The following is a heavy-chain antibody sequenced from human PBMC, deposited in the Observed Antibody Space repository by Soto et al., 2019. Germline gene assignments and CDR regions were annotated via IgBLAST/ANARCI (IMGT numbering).Heavy chain of an antibody. Sequence: ASVKVSCKASGGTFSSYAISWVRQAPGQGLEWMGGIIPIFGTANYAQKFQGRVTITADESTSTAYMELSSLRSEDTAVYYCASLDYYDSSGYPQTSYYFDYWGQGTLVTVSS. V-gene: IGHV1-69*13. D-gene: IGHD3-22*01. CDR3: ASLDYYDSSGYPQTSYYFDY. J-gene: IGHJ4*02. CDR2: IIPIFGTA. CDR1: GGTFSSYA.